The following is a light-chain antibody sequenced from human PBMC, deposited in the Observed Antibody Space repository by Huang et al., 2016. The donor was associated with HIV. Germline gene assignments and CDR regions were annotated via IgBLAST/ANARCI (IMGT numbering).Light chain of an antibody. V-gene: IGKV2D-29*01. Sequence: DIVLTQTPPTLSVTPGQPASISCKSTESLLHSDGKAHLYWYLQKPGQPPQLLIYEVSNRFSAVSDRFTGSGSGTDFTLKISRVEAEDGGVYYCMQTTQLPQTFGQGTKLEIK. CDR1: ESLLHSDGKAH. J-gene: IGKJ2*01. CDR2: EVS. CDR3: MQTTQLPQT.